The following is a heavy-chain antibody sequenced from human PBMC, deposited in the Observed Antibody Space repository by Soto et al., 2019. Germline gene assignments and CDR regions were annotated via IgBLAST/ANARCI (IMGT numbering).Heavy chain of an antibody. V-gene: IGHV4-30-4*01. CDR2: IYYSGST. J-gene: IGHJ4*02. CDR3: ASGYLGLCSGGSCFDY. CDR1: GGSISSGDYY. Sequence: PSETLSLTCTVSGGSISSGDYYWRWIRQPPGKGLEWIGYIYYSGSTYYNPSLKSRVTISVDTSKNQVSLKLSSVTAADTAVYYCASGYLGLCSGGSCFDYWGQGTLVTVSS. D-gene: IGHD2-15*01.